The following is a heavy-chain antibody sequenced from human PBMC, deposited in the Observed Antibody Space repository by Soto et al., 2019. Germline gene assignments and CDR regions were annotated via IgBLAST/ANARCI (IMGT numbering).Heavy chain of an antibody. CDR1: GGSLSGYY. D-gene: IGHD3-10*01. J-gene: IGHJ4*02. V-gene: IGHV4-34*01. CDR2: INHSGST. Sequence: PSETLSLTCAVYGGSLSGYYWNWIRQPPGKGLEWIGEINHSGSTNYNPSLKSRVTISLDTSKNQFSLKLSSMTAADTAVYYCASGYGKNLAYSGRGTLVTVSS. CDR3: ASGYGKNLAY.